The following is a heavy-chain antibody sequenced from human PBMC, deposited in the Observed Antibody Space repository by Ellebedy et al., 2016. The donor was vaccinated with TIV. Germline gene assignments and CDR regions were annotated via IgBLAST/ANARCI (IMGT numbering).Heavy chain of an antibody. V-gene: IGHV4-59*12. J-gene: IGHJ5*02. D-gene: IGHD4-11*01. CDR3: ARDSDDYRNWFDP. Sequence: SETLSLTCNVSGGSISNNFWSWIRQPPGKGLEWIGYIHYSGTTNYNPSLKSRVTISIDTSKNQFSLKLSSATAADTAVYYCARDSDDYRNWFDPWGQGTLVTVSS. CDR2: IHYSGTT. CDR1: GGSISNNF.